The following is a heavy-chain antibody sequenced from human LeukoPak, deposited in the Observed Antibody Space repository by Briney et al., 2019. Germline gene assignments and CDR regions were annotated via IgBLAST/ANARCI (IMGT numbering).Heavy chain of an antibody. CDR3: AKDPSFTSSNCYPPGI. Sequence: GGSLRLSCAASGFNFSFYWMHWVRQAPGKGLVWVSRVSPEGSDSSYGDSVKGRFTISRDNGKSTLYLQMNSLRPEDTAMYYCAKDPSFTSSNCYPPGIWGQGTMVTVSS. V-gene: IGHV3-74*01. CDR2: VSPEGSDS. D-gene: IGHD2-2*01. J-gene: IGHJ3*02. CDR1: GFNFSFYW.